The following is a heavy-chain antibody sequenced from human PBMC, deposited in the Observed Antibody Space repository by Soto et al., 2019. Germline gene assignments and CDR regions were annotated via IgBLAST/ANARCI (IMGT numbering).Heavy chain of an antibody. Sequence: VSGPTLVNPTETLTLTCTVSGFSLSNARMGVSWIRQPPGKALEWLAHIFSNDEKSYSTSLKSRLTISKDTSKSQVVLTMTNMDPEDTATYYCARIQYIYVLYYFDYWGQGTLVTVSS. CDR1: GFSLSNARMG. J-gene: IGHJ4*02. CDR2: IFSNDEK. D-gene: IGHD5-18*01. CDR3: ARIQYIYVLYYFDY. V-gene: IGHV2-26*01.